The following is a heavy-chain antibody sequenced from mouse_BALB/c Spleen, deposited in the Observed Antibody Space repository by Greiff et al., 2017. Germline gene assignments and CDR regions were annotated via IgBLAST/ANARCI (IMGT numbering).Heavy chain of an antibody. D-gene: IGHD2-14*01. V-gene: IGHV1-7*01. J-gene: IGHJ2*01. Sequence: QVQLQQSGAELAKPGASVKMSCKASGYTFTSYWMHWVKQRPGQGLEWIGYINPSTGYTEYNQKFKDKATLTADKSSSTAYMQLSSLTSEDSAVYYCARWDRYALDDWGQGTTLTVSS. CDR3: ARWDRYALDD. CDR1: GYTFTSYW. CDR2: INPSTGYT.